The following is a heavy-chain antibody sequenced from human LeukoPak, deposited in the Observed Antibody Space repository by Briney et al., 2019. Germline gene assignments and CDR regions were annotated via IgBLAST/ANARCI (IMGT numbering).Heavy chain of an antibody. CDR3: ARHERSWYYYGSGSYYNYYYYYGMDV. D-gene: IGHD3-10*01. CDR2: ISHSGSA. J-gene: IGHJ6*02. CDR1: GGSISSSSYY. V-gene: IGHV4-39*01. Sequence: PSETLSLTCAVSGGSISSSSYYWAWIRQPPGKGLEWIGTISHSGSAYYNPSLKSRVTISVDTSKNQFSLKLSSVTAADTAVYYCARHERSWYYYGSGSYYNYYYYYGMDVWGQGTTVTVSS.